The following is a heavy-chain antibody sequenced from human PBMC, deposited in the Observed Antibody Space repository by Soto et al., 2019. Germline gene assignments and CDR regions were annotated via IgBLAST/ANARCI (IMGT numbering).Heavy chain of an antibody. V-gene: IGHV4-34*01. CDR1: GGSFSGYY. D-gene: IGHD3-10*01. CDR2: INHSGST. J-gene: IGHJ4*02. Sequence: PSETLSLTCAVYGGSFSGYYWSWIRQPPGKGLEWIGEINHSGSTNYNPSLKSRVTISVDTSKNQFSLKLSSVTAADTAVYYCAVGRYYYGSVSYPSKFDYWGQGTLVTVSS. CDR3: AVGRYYYGSVSYPSKFDY.